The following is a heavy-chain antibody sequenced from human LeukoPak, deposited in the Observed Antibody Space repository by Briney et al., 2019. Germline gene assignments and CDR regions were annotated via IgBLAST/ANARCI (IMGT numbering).Heavy chain of an antibody. CDR1: GYSLTSYW. J-gene: IGHJ4*02. CDR2: IYPGDSDT. D-gene: IGHD6-13*01. Sequence: GESLKISCKGSGYSLTSYWIGWVRQMPGKGLEWMGIIYPGDSDTRYSSSFQGQVTISADKSISTAYLQWSSLKASDTAMYYCARRAAAWNSYYFDYWGQGTLVTVSS. CDR3: ARRAAAWNSYYFDY. V-gene: IGHV5-51*01.